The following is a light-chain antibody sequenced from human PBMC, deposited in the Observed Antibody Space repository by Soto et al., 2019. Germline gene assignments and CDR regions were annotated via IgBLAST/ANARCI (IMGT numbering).Light chain of an antibody. CDR1: QTINTEF. CDR3: QRYASSPPYA. V-gene: IGKV3-20*01. J-gene: IGKJ2*01. CDR2: GTS. Sequence: EIVLTQSPGTLSLSPGERATFSCRTSQTINTEFLAWYQQRPGRAPRILIHGTSNRATGIPDRFSGSRSGTDLPLNISALEPDDFAVNYCQRYASSPPYAFGQGTKVEI.